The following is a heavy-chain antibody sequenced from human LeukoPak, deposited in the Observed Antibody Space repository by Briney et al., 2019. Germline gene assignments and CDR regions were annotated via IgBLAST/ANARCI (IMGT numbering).Heavy chain of an antibody. CDR2: FNHSGST. Sequence: SETLSLTCAAYGGSFSGYYWSWIRQPPGKGLEWIGEFNHSGSTNYNPSLKSRVTISVDTSKNQFSLKLSSVTAADTAVYYCARGRGRSPLWLVSTPLYFDYWGQGTLVTVSS. CDR3: ARGRGRSPLWLVSTPLYFDY. D-gene: IGHD5-18*01. CDR1: GGSFSGYY. J-gene: IGHJ4*02. V-gene: IGHV4-34*01.